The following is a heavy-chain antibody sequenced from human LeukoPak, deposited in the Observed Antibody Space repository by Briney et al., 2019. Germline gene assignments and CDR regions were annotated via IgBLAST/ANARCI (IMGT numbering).Heavy chain of an antibody. CDR3: ARAIGAAGLAPDY. CDR1: GFTFSSYG. V-gene: IGHV3-30*03. D-gene: IGHD6-13*01. J-gene: IGHJ4*02. CDR2: ISYDGSNK. Sequence: GGSLRLSCAASGFTFSSYGMHWVRQAPGKGLEWVAVISYDGSNKYYADSVKGRFTISRDNSKNTLYLQMNSLRAEDTAVYYCARAIGAAGLAPDYWGQGTLVTVSS.